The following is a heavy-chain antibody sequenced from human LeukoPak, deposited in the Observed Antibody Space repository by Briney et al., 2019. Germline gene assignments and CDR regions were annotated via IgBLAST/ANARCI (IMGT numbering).Heavy chain of an antibody. D-gene: IGHD4-17*01. J-gene: IGHJ4*02. V-gene: IGHV3-7*03. CDR3: AICYSDHSDYFDY. CDR1: GVTFTNYW. Sequence: GGSLRLSCAASGVTFTNYWMSWVRQSPGKGLEWVANINQDGSAKYYVDSVKGRFTISRDNAKNSLYLQMNSLRTDDTAVYYCAICYSDHSDYFDYWGQGTLVTVSS. CDR2: INQDGSAK.